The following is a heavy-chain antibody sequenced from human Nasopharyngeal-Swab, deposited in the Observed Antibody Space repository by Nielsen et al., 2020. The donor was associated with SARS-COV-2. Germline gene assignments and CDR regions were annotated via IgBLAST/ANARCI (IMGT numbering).Heavy chain of an antibody. D-gene: IGHD2-2*01. CDR1: GFTFGDYA. CDR3: TGYSTIFY. V-gene: IGHV3-49*04. Sequence: GESLRLSCTTSGFTFGDYAMSWVRQAPGKGLEWVGFIRSEANGGTAVYAVSVEGRFSISRDDSKSIAYLQMNSLKTEDTAVYYCTGYSTIFYWGQGTLVTVSS. CDR2: IRSEANGGTA. J-gene: IGHJ4*02.